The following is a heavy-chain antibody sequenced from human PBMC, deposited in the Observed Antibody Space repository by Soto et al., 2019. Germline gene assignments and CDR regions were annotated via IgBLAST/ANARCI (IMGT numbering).Heavy chain of an antibody. Sequence: QVQLQESGPGLVSPSGTLSLTCAVSGGSISSGNWWSWVRQPPGKGLEWIGEIYHSVSTNYNTSLKSRVTISVDKSKNHFSLRLTSVTAADTAVYYCASVGTTVSAFDYWGQGTLVTVSS. V-gene: IGHV4-4*02. D-gene: IGHD4-4*01. CDR1: GGSISSGNW. CDR3: ASVGTTVSAFDY. CDR2: IYHSVST. J-gene: IGHJ4*02.